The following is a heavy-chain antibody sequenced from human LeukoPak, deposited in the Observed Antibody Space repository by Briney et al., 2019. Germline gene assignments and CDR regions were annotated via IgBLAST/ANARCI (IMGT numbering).Heavy chain of an antibody. CDR1: VGTFSSDA. J-gene: IGHJ4*02. Sequence: GSSLKVSSKASVGTFSSDAISWVRQAPGQGLVWMGGICPIFGTANYAQKFQGRVTIATDESTSTAYMELSSLRSEDTAVYYCAREIGAEGFGFDYWGQGTLVTVSS. CDR2: ICPIFGTA. V-gene: IGHV1-69*05. D-gene: IGHD3-10*01. CDR3: AREIGAEGFGFDY.